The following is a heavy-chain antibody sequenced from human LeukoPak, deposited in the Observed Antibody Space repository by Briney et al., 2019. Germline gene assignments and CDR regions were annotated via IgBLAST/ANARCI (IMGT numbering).Heavy chain of an antibody. Sequence: ASETLSLTCTVSGGSISSYYWSWIRQPAGKGLEWIGRIYTSGSTNYNPSLKSRVTMSVGTSKNQFSLKLSSVTAADTAVYYCARDQGVGAMRGYYYYYYMDVWGKGTTLTVSS. D-gene: IGHD1-26*01. CDR3: ARDQGVGAMRGYYYYYYMDV. CDR2: IYTSGST. V-gene: IGHV4-4*07. J-gene: IGHJ6*03. CDR1: GGSISSYY.